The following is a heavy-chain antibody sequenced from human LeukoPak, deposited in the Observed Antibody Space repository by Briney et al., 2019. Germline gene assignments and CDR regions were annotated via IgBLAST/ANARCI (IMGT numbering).Heavy chain of an antibody. CDR2: IYYTGST. CDR1: GGSISSYY. Sequence: PSETLSLTCSVSGGSISSYYWSWIRQPPGKGLEWIGYIYYTGSTNYNPSLKSRVTISVDTSKNQFSLKLNSVTAADTAVYFCAREVTDWDNWFDPWGQGTLVTVFS. CDR3: AREVTDWDNWFDP. V-gene: IGHV4-59*01. D-gene: IGHD2-21*01. J-gene: IGHJ5*02.